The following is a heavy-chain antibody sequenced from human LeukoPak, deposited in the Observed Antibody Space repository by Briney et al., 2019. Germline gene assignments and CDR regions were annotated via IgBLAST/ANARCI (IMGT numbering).Heavy chain of an antibody. CDR3: ARLGWWPNGFDV. J-gene: IGHJ3*01. D-gene: IGHD2-15*01. CDR1: GGSISSGGYY. CDR2: INTSGST. V-gene: IGHV4-61*09. Sequence: SQTLSLTCTVSGGSISSGGYYWSWIRQHPGKGLEWIGYINTSGSTNPDPSLKSRVTISVDTSKKQVSLKLSSVSAADTALYYCARLGWWPNGFDVWGQGTMVTVS.